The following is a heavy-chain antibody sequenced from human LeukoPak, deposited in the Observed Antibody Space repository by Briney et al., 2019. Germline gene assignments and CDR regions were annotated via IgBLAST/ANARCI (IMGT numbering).Heavy chain of an antibody. CDR1: GFTFSTYA. D-gene: IGHD1-26*01. CDR2: ISSDGGNT. J-gene: IGHJ4*02. Sequence: PGGSLRLSCAASGFTFSTYATHWVRQAPGKGLEYISSISSDGGNTYYADSVKGRFTISRDNSNNTLYLQMGRLRAEDMAVYYCARSNNIVGATYFDYWGQGTLVTVSS. V-gene: IGHV3-64*02. CDR3: ARSNNIVGATYFDY.